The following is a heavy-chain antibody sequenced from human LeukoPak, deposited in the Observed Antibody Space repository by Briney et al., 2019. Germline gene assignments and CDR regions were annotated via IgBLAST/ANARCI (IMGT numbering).Heavy chain of an antibody. CDR1: GFTLSSYW. CDR2: INSDGSST. CDR3: AKAAAVALYYFDY. D-gene: IGHD6-19*01. V-gene: IGHV3-74*01. Sequence: PGGSLRLSCAASGFTLSSYWMHWVRQAPGKGLVWVSRINSDGSSTSYADSVKGRFTISRDNAKNTLYLQMNSLRAEDTAVYYCAKAAAVALYYFDYWGQGTLVTVSS. J-gene: IGHJ4*02.